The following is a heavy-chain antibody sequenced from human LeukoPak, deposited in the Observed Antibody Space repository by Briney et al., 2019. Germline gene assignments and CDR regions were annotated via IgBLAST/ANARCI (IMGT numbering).Heavy chain of an antibody. CDR3: ARSYCTGSTCPRRWFDP. D-gene: IGHD2-8*02. CDR1: AASIRDSDYY. CDR2: IHYSGSA. J-gene: IGHJ5*02. V-gene: IGHV4-39*01. Sequence: SETLSLTCTVSAASIRDSDYYWGWIRQAPGKALEWIGNIHYSGSAYYNPSLESRVTLDVDTSQNQVSLRLTSVNAAATAVYFCARSYCTGSTCPRRWFDPWGQGTLVTVSS.